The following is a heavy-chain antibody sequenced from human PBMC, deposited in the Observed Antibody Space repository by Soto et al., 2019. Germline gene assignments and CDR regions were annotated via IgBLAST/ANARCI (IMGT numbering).Heavy chain of an antibody. J-gene: IGHJ3*02. Sequence: SETLSLTCTVSGGSISSGGYYWSWIRQHPGKGLEWIGYIYYSGSTYYNQSLKSRVTISVDTSKNQFSLKLSSVTAADTAVYYCVRVPLSGYDSSGYYYTGAFDIWGQGTMVTVS. D-gene: IGHD3-22*01. CDR1: GGSISSGGYY. V-gene: IGHV4-31*03. CDR2: IYYSGST. CDR3: VRVPLSGYDSSGYYYTGAFDI.